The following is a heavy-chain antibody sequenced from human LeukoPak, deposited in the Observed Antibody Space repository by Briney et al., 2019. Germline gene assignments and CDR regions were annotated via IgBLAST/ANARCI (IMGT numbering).Heavy chain of an antibody. J-gene: IGHJ3*02. D-gene: IGHD3-3*01. CDR1: GGSFSGYY. V-gene: IGHV4-34*01. Sequence: PSETLSLTCAVYGGSFSGYYWSWIRQPPGKGLEWIGEINHSGSTNYNPSLKSRVTTSVDTSKNQFSLRLSSLTAADTAVYYCARNDFWREGAFDIWGQGTMVTVSS. CDR3: ARNDFWREGAFDI. CDR2: INHSGST.